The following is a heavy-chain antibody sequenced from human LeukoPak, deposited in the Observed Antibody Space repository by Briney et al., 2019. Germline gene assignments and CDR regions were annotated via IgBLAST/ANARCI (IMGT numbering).Heavy chain of an antibody. Sequence: PGGSLRLSCAASGFTFSSYGMHWVRQAPGKGLEWVAVISYDGSNKYYADSVKGRFTISRDNSKNTLYLQMNSLRAEDTAVYYCASPSGYDFRGIYYWGQGTLVTVSS. CDR2: ISYDGSNK. J-gene: IGHJ4*02. CDR1: GFTFSSYG. V-gene: IGHV3-30*03. D-gene: IGHD5-12*01. CDR3: ASPSGYDFRGIYY.